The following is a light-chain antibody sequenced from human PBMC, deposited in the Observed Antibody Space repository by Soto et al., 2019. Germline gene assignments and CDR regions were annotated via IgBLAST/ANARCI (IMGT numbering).Light chain of an antibody. CDR2: AAS. CDR3: QQYGGSPFT. V-gene: IGKV3-20*01. CDR1: QSVSVNS. J-gene: IGKJ3*01. Sequence: EIVLTQSPGTLSLSPGERATLSCRASQSVSVNSLAWYQQKGGQAPRLLIYAASTRATGVPDRFSGTGSGTDLALTISRLETDDSAVYYCQQYGGSPFTFGAGTKWISN.